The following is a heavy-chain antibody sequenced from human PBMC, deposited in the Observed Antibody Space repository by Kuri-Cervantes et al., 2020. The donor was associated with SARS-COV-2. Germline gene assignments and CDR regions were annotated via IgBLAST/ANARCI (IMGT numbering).Heavy chain of an antibody. CDR3: AKDGAGAHDF. Sequence: GESLKISCAASGFKFSRTDMHWARQAPGKGLEWVAFISYDGNNKKCIASGKGRFTISRDNSQNKLYLQMRSLRPEDTAMYYCAKDGAGAHDFWGQGTLVTVSS. D-gene: IGHD4/OR15-4a*01. V-gene: IGHV3-30*18. CDR2: ISYDGNNK. J-gene: IGHJ4*02. CDR1: GFKFSRTD.